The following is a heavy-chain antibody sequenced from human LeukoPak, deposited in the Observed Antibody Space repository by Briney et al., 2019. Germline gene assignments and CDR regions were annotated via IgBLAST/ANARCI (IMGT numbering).Heavy chain of an antibody. CDR3: ARAAGGTSDWFDP. V-gene: IGHV4-38-2*01. D-gene: IGHD3-16*01. CDR2: IYHSGST. J-gene: IGHJ5*02. CDR1: GYSISSGYY. Sequence: PSETLSLTCAVSGYSISSGYYWGWIRQPPGKGLEWIGSIYHSGSTYYNPSLRSRVTISVDTSKNQFSLKLSSVTAADTAVYYCARAAGGTSDWFDPWGQGTLVTVPS.